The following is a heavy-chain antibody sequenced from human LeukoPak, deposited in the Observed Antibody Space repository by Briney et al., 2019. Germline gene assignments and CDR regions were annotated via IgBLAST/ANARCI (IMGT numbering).Heavy chain of an antibody. CDR1: GGSISSYY. D-gene: IGHD5-18*01. V-gene: IGHV4-4*07. Sequence: SETLSLTCTVSGGSISSYYWSWLRQPAGKGLEWIGRIYTSGSTNYNPSLKSRVTMSVDTSKNQFSLKLSSVTAADTAVYYCARGRRGYSYGVFDYWGQGTLVTVSS. CDR2: IYTSGST. J-gene: IGHJ4*02. CDR3: ARGRRGYSYGVFDY.